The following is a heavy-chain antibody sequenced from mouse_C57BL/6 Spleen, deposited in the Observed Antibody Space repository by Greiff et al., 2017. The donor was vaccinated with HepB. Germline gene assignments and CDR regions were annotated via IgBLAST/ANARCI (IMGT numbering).Heavy chain of an antibody. CDR3: ARELRPGYFDV. Sequence: QVQLKQSGAELARPGASVKLSCKASGYTFTSYGISWVKQRTGQGLEWIGEIYPRSGNTYYNEKFKGKATLTADKSSSTAYMELRSLTSEDSAVYFCARELRPGYFDVWGTGTTVTVSS. J-gene: IGHJ1*03. CDR1: GYTFTSYG. D-gene: IGHD1-2*01. CDR2: IYPRSGNT. V-gene: IGHV1-81*01.